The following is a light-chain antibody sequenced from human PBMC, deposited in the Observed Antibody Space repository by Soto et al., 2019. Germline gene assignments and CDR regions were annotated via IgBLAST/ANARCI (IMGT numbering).Light chain of an antibody. CDR2: EVS. V-gene: IGLV2-23*02. J-gene: IGLJ2*01. Sequence: QSALTQPASVSGSPGQSITISCTGTSSDVGSYNLVSWYQQHPGKAPKLMIYEVSKRPSGVSNRFSGSKSGNTASLTISGLQAEDGADYYCCSYAGSSILFGGGTKLTVL. CDR3: CSYAGSSIL. CDR1: SSDVGSYNL.